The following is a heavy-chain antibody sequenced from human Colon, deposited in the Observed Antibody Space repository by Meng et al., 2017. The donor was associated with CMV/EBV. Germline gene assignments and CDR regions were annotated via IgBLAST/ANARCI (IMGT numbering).Heavy chain of an antibody. CDR3: ARGKNYYDSSGYRKGLDY. D-gene: IGHD3-22*01. J-gene: IGHJ4*02. CDR1: GYTFTDNY. CDR2: INPNSGGT. V-gene: IGHV1-2*02. Sequence: QGALVESGAEVKKPGASVKVSCKASGYTFTDNYMHWVRQAPGQGLEWMGWINPNSGGTNYAQKFQGRVTMTRDTSISTAYMELSRLRSDDTAVYYCARGKNYYDSSGYRKGLDYWGQGTLVTVSS.